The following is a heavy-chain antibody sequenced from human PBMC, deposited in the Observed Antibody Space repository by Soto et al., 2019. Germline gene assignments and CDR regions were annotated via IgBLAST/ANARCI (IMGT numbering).Heavy chain of an antibody. CDR3: ERSCLGHQLHWFDS. Sequence: SQTLSLTCAISGDSVSSNTVAWNWIRQSPSRGLEWLGRTYYRSKWYDDYAESVKSRITINPDTSKNQFSLHLNSVTLEDTAVFFCERSCLGHQLHWFDSWGKETLVTVSS. V-gene: IGHV6-1*01. CDR1: GDSVSSNTVA. CDR2: TYYRSKWYD. D-gene: IGHD3-16*01. J-gene: IGHJ5*01.